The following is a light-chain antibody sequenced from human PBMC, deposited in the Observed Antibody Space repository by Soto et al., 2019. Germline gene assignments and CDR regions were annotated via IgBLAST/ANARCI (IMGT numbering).Light chain of an antibody. CDR1: DIGRKT. V-gene: IGLV3-21*02. J-gene: IGLJ1*01. Sequence: SYELTQPPSVSVAPGQTARITCGGNDIGRKTVHWYQQKPGQAPVLVVYDDDARPSGIPERFSGSNSGNTATLTISRVEAGDEADYYCQVWDSSSEHHVFGTGTKLTVL. CDR2: DDD. CDR3: QVWDSSSEHHV.